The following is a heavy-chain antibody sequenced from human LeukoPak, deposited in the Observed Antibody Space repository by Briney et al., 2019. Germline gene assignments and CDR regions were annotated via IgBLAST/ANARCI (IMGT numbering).Heavy chain of an antibody. CDR3: ARGTAALLWFGEQYYFDY. J-gene: IGHJ4*02. V-gene: IGHV1-46*01. Sequence: ASVKVSCKASGYTFTSYYMHWVRQAPGQGLEWMGIINPSGGSTSYAQKFQGRVTMTRDTSTSTVYMELSSLRSEDTAVYYCARGTAALLWFGEQYYFDYWGQGTLVTVSS. CDR1: GYTFTSYY. D-gene: IGHD3-10*01. CDR2: INPSGGST.